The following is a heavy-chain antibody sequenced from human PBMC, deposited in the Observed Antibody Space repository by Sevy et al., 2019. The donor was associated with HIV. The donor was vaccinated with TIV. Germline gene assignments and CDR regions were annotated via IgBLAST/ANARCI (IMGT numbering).Heavy chain of an antibody. J-gene: IGHJ6*04. CDR1: GGTFSNYA. CDR2: FIPMFDTV. Sequence: ASVKVSCKASGGTFSNYAISWVRQAPGQGLEWMGGFIPMFDTVNYAQKFQGKVTLTADGSTTTAYMELSSLRSDDTAVYYCAGSYFDSSGYSPLYYYGMDVWGKGTTVTVSS. V-gene: IGHV1-69*13. D-gene: IGHD3-22*01. CDR3: AGSYFDSSGYSPLYYYGMDV.